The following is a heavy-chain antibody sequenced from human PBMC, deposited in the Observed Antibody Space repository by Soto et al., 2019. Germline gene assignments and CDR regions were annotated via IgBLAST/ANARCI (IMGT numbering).Heavy chain of an antibody. J-gene: IGHJ5*02. V-gene: IGHV3-23*01. D-gene: IGHD2-8*02. CDR3: AKGLKVYWKSWCDP. CDR1: GFTFSSYA. Sequence: EVQLLESGGGLVQPGGSLRLSCAASGFTFSSYAMSWVRQAPGKGLEWVSAISGSGGSTYYADSVKGRFTISRDNPKDTLYLQMNSLRAEDTAVYYCAKGLKVYWKSWCDPWGQGTLVTVSS. CDR2: ISGSGGST.